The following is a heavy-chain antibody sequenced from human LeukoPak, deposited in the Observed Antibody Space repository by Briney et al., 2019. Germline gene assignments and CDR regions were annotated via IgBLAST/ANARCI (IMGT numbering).Heavy chain of an antibody. CDR3: ARYYRNGPLDY. D-gene: IGHD1-26*01. CDR2: IYYGGST. CDR1: GGSISSSTCY. J-gene: IGHJ4*02. Sequence: SETLSLTCTVSGGSISSSTCYWGWIRQPPGKGLEWLGNIYYGGSTYYNPSLKSRVTISVDTSKNQFSLKLSSVTAADTALFYCARYYRNGPLDYWGQGTLVTVSS. V-gene: IGHV4-39*01.